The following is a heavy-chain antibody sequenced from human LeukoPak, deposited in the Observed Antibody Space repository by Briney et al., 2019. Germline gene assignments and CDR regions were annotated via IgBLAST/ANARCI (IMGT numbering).Heavy chain of an antibody. CDR3: ARGRLSSVTMVRGVTPVYYFDY. D-gene: IGHD3-10*01. J-gene: IGHJ4*02. Sequence: SETLSLTGAVYGGSFSGYYWSWIRQPPGKGLEWIGEINHSGSTNYNPSLKSRVTISVDTSKNQFSLKLSSVTAADTAVYYCARGRLSSVTMVRGVTPVYYFDYWGQGTLVTVSS. CDR1: GGSFSGYY. V-gene: IGHV4-34*01. CDR2: INHSGST.